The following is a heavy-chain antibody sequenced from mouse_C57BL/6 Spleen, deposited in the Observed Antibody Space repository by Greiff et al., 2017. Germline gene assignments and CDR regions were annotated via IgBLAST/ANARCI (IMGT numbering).Heavy chain of an antibody. V-gene: IGHV1-18*01. CDR2: INPNNGGT. J-gene: IGHJ3*01. Sequence: EVQLQQSGPELVKPGASVKIPCKASGYTFTDYNMDWVKQSHGKSLEWIGDINPNNGGTIYNQKFKGKATLTVDKASSTAYMELRSLTSEDTAVYYCARGGYDEAWLAYWGQGTLVTVSA. CDR3: ARGGYDEAWLAY. D-gene: IGHD2-2*01. CDR1: GYTFTDYN.